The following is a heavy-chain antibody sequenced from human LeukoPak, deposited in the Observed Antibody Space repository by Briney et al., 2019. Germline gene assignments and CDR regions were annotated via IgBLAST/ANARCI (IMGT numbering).Heavy chain of an antibody. D-gene: IGHD3-22*01. CDR2: INPNSGGT. J-gene: IGHJ4*02. CDR1: GYTFTGYY. V-gene: IGHV1-2*02. CDR3: ARMERITYYYDSSGYFDY. Sequence: ASVKVSRKASGYTFTGYYMHWVRQAPGQGLEWMGWINPNSGGTNYAQKFQGRVTMTRDTSISTAYMELSRLRSDDTAVYYCARMERITYYYDSSGYFDYWGQGTLVTVSS.